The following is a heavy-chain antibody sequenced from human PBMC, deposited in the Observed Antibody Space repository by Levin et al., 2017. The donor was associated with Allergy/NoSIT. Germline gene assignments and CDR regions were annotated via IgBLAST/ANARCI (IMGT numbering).Heavy chain of an antibody. D-gene: IGHD4-17*01. J-gene: IGHJ6*02. CDR3: ARGPLRESYYYYGMDV. CDR2: IIPIFGTA. CDR1: GGTFSSYA. V-gene: IGHV1-69*13. Sequence: ASVKVSCKASGGTFSSYAISWVRQAPGQGLEWMGGIIPIFGTANYAQKFQGRVTITADESTSTAYMELSSLRSEDTAVYYCARGPLRESYYYYGMDVWGQGTTVTVSS.